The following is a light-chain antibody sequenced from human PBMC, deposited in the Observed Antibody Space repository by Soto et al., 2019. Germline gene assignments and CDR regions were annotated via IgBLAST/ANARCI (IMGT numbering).Light chain of an antibody. Sequence: EIVLTQSPVTLSLSPGDRATLSCRASHSVGNFLAWYQHIPGQAPRLLIYDASNRATGIPVKFSGSGFGTDFTLTISSLEPEDSAVYYCPHRSTWWTFGHGTKVEIK. J-gene: IGKJ1*01. CDR2: DAS. V-gene: IGKV3-11*01. CDR3: PHRSTWWT. CDR1: HSVGNF.